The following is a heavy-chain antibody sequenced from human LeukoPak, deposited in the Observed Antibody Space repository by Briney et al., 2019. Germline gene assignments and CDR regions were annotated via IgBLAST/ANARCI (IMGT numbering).Heavy chain of an antibody. CDR3: ARDGQEYYDILTGYSPPTGFDP. V-gene: IGHV4-4*07. Sequence: SETLSLTCTVSGGSISSYYWSWIRQPAGKGLEWIGRIYTSVSTNYNPSLKSRVTMSVDTSKNQFSLKLSSVTAADTAVYYCARDGQEYYDILTGYSPPTGFDPWGQGTLVTVSS. J-gene: IGHJ5*02. CDR1: GGSISSYY. CDR2: IYTSVST. D-gene: IGHD3-9*01.